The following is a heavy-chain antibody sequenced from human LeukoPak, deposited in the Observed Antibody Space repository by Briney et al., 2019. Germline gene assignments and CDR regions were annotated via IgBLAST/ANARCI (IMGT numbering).Heavy chain of an antibody. Sequence: GGSLRLSCAASGFTFSSYWMHWVRQAPGKGLVWVSRINSDGSSTSCADSVKGRFTISRDNAKNTLYLQMNSLRADDTAVYYCARDRLTCTNGVCYSEGFDYWGQGTLVTVSS. J-gene: IGHJ4*02. CDR3: ARDRLTCTNGVCYSEGFDY. V-gene: IGHV3-74*01. CDR2: INSDGSST. D-gene: IGHD2-8*01. CDR1: GFTFSSYW.